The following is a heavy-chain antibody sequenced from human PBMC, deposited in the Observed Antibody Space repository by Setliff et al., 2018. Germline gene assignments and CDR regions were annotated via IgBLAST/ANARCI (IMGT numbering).Heavy chain of an antibody. Sequence: GASVKVSCKASGYTFTGYYMHWVRQAPGQGLEWMGWINPNSGGTNYAQKFQGRVTMTRDTSISTAYTELSRLRSDDTAVYYCARGGGSSSWYDAFDIWGQGTMVTVSS. J-gene: IGHJ3*02. CDR2: INPNSGGT. CDR1: GYTFTGYY. D-gene: IGHD6-13*01. V-gene: IGHV1-2*02. CDR3: ARGGGSSSWYDAFDI.